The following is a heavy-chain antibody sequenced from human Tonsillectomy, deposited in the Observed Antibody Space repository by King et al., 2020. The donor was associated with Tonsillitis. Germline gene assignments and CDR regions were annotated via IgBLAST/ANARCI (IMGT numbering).Heavy chain of an antibody. D-gene: IGHD3-22*01. CDR3: ARATTSYDGSTGYPLIDY. V-gene: IGHV4-59*01. CDR2: LYHSGSP. J-gene: IGHJ4*02. CDR1: GGSISPYY. Sequence: QLQESGPGLVKPSETLSLTCTVSGGSISPYYWTWIRQPPGEGLEWIAYLYHSGSPNSNPSLTSRVTISLDKAKNHLSLRLSSVTAADTAVYYCARATTSYDGSTGYPLIDYWGRGTLVTVSS.